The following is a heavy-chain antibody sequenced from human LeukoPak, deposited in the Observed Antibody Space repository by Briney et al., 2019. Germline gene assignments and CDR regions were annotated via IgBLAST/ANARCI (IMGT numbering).Heavy chain of an antibody. J-gene: IGHJ4*02. CDR3: ARVRDAYNYFDY. V-gene: IGHV3-48*01. CDR2: ITSSSTTI. Sequence: PGGSLRLSCAASGVTFSSYSMNWVRQAPGKGLEWVPYITSSSTTIYYADSVKGRFTISRDSAKNSLYLQMNSLRAEDTAVYYCARVRDAYNYFDYWGQGTLVTVSS. D-gene: IGHD1-14*01. CDR1: GVTFSSYS.